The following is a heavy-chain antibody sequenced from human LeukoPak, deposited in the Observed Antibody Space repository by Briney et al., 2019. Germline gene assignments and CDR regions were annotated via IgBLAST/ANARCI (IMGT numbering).Heavy chain of an antibody. D-gene: IGHD3-9*01. J-gene: IGHJ4*02. V-gene: IGHV3-30*03. Sequence: GGSLRLSCAASGFTFSSYGMHWVRQAPGKGLEWVAVISYDGSNKYYADSVKGRFTISRDNSKNTLYLQMNSLRAEDTAVYYCAILTGIDYWGQGTLVTVSS. CDR2: ISYDGSNK. CDR3: AILTGIDY. CDR1: GFTFSSYG.